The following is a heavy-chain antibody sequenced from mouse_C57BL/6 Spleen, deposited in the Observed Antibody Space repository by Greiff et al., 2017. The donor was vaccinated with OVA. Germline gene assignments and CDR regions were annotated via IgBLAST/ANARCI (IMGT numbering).Heavy chain of an antibody. D-gene: IGHD2-4*01. Sequence: QVQLKQPGAELVKPGASVKLSCKASGYTFTSYWMHWVKQRPGQGLEWIGMIHPNSGSTNYNEKFKSKATLTVDKSSSTAYMQLSSLTSEDSAVYYCARWYDYDGYAMDYWGQGTSVTVSS. CDR1: GYTFTSYW. CDR2: IHPNSGST. J-gene: IGHJ4*01. V-gene: IGHV1-64*01. CDR3: ARWYDYDGYAMDY.